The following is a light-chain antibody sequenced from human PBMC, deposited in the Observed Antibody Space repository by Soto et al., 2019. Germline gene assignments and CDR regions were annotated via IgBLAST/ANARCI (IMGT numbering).Light chain of an antibody. J-gene: IGLJ3*02. CDR1: SYNIGSNT. CDR3: AAWDDSVKTLL. CDR2: NNY. Sequence: QSVLTQPPSASETPEQRVTISCSGSSYNIGSNTVNWYQHLPGTTPKLLIYNNYQRPSGVPDRFSASKSGTSDSLAITGLQSEDEADYYCAAWDDSVKTLLFGGGTKLTVL. V-gene: IGLV1-44*01.